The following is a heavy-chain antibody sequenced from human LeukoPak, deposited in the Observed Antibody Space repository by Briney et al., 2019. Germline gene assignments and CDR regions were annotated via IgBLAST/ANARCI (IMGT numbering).Heavy chain of an antibody. V-gene: IGHV3-53*01. CDR3: ARGLHDFWRGHMGY. CDR1: GFTVSSND. Sequence: EGSLRLSCVASGFTVSSNDMTWVRQAPGKGLEWFSVFYHRGETFYGDSVKGRFPISRDNSNTVFLQMNSLRAEDTAVYFCARGLHDFWRGHMGYWGQGTLVTVSS. D-gene: IGHD3-3*01. CDR2: FYHRGET. J-gene: IGHJ4*02.